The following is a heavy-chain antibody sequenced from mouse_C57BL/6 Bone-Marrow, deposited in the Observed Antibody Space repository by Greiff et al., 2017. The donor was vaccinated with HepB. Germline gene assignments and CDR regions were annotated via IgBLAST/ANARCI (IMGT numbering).Heavy chain of an antibody. V-gene: IGHV5-4*01. D-gene: IGHD1-2*01. CDR3: ARDRKYYGVMDY. CDR2: ISDGGSYT. CDR1: GFTFSSYA. J-gene: IGHJ4*01. Sequence: EVQLVESGGGLVKPGGSLKLSCAASGFTFSSYAMSWVRQTPEKRLEWVATISDGGSYTYYPDNVKGRFTISRDNAKNNLYLQMSHLKSEDTAMYYCARDRKYYGVMDYWGQGTSVTVTS.